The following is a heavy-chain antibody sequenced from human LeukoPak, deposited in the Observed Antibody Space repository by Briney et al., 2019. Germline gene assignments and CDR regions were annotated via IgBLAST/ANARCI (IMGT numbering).Heavy chain of an antibody. CDR2: ISGSGGST. CDR3: AKGVAVAAGFDY. D-gene: IGHD6-19*01. J-gene: IGHJ4*02. V-gene: IGHV3-23*01. CDR1: GFTFSSYA. Sequence: GSLRLSCAASGFTFSSYAMSWVRQAPGKGLEWVSAISGSGGSTYYADSVKGRFTISRDNSKNTLYLQMNSLRAEDTAVYYRAKGVAVAAGFDYWGQGTLVTVSS.